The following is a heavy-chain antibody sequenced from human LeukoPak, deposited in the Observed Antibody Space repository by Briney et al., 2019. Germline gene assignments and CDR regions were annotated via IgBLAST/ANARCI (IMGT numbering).Heavy chain of an antibody. V-gene: IGHV3-21*01. D-gene: IGHD3-22*01. CDR1: GFTFSSYS. CDR3: ARDLGDSSVADY. CDR2: ISSSNSYI. Sequence: GGSLRLSCAASGFTFSSYSMNWVRQAPGKGLEWVSSISSSNSYIYYADSVKGRFTISRDNAKNSLYLQMNSLRAEDTAVYYCARDLGDSSVADYWGQGTLVTVSS. J-gene: IGHJ4*02.